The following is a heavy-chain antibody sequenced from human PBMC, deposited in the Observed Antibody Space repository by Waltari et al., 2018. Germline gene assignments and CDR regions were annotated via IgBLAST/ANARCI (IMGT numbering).Heavy chain of an antibody. V-gene: IGHV4-61*02. CDR2: SYTSGST. D-gene: IGHD5-18*01. CDR3: ARDGIRGYSN. J-gene: IGHJ4*02. CDR1: GGSISSGSYY. Sequence: QVQLQESGPGLVKPSQTLSLTCTVSGGSISSGSYYWSWIRQPAGKGLEWIGRSYTSGSTNYNPSLKSRVTISVDTSKNQFSLKLSSVTAADTAVYYCARDGIRGYSNWGQGTLVTVSS.